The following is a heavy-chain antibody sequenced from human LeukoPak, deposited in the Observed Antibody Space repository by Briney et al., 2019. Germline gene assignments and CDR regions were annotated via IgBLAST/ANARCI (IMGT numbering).Heavy chain of an antibody. CDR1: GYTFTSYD. CDR2: MNPNSGNT. V-gene: IGHV1-8*01. J-gene: IGHJ4*02. D-gene: IGHD5-12*01. CDR3: ARLSRSPYSGYDWMWYSSGWRAFDY. Sequence: PGGSLRLSCAASGYTFTSYDINWVRQATGQGLEWMGWMNPNSGNTGYAQKFQGRVTMTRNTSISTAYMELSSLRSEDTAVYYCARLSRSPYSGYDWMWYSSGWRAFDYWGQGTLVTVSS.